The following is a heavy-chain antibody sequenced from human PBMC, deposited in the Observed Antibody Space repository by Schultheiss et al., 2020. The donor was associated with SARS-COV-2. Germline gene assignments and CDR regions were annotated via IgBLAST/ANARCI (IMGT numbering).Heavy chain of an antibody. Sequence: GGSLRLSCAASGFTFSSYSMNWVRQAPGKGLEWVSGINWNGGSTYYADSVKGRFTISRDNSKNTLYLQMNSLRAEDTAVYYCAKYRITMVRGVNTYYFDYWGQGTLVTVSS. J-gene: IGHJ4*02. D-gene: IGHD3-10*01. V-gene: IGHV3-23*01. CDR3: AKYRITMVRGVNTYYFDY. CDR2: INWNGGST. CDR1: GFTFSSYS.